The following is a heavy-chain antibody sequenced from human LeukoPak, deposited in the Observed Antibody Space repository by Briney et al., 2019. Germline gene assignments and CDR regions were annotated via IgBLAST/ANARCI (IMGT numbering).Heavy chain of an antibody. CDR3: ARHISGWYRYFDY. Sequence: SETLSLTCTVSGGSISSYYWSWIRQPPGKGLEWIGYIYYSGSTNYNPSLKSRVTISVDTSKNQFSLKLSSVTAADTAVYYCARHISGWYRYFDYWGQGTLVTVSS. V-gene: IGHV4-59*08. CDR1: GGSISSYY. D-gene: IGHD6-19*01. CDR2: IYYSGST. J-gene: IGHJ4*02.